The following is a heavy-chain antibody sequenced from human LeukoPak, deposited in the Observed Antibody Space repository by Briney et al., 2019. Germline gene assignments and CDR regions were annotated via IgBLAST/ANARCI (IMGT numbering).Heavy chain of an antibody. J-gene: IGHJ4*02. V-gene: IGHV4-61*01. CDR1: GGSVSSGYFH. Sequence: SETLSLTCTVSGGSVSSGYFHWSWLRQAPGKGLEWIGHDGHTNYNPSLRSRVTISIDTSKNQFSLNLSSVTAADTAVYYCARLRVVAAFDYWGQGTLVTVSS. CDR3: ARLRVVAAFDY. D-gene: IGHD2-15*01. CDR2: DGHT.